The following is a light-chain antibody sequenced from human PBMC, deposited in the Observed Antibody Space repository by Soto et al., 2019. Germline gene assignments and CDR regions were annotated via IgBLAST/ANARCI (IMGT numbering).Light chain of an antibody. J-gene: IGLJ2*01. V-gene: IGLV2-23*01. Sequence: QSALTQPASVSGSPGQSITISCTGTSSDVGSYNLVSWYQQHPGKAPKLIIYEGSKRPSGLSNRFSGSKSGNTASLTISGLQAEDEADYYCCSYAHSSLVFGGGTKVTVL. CDR3: CSYAHSSLV. CDR2: EGS. CDR1: SSDVGSYNL.